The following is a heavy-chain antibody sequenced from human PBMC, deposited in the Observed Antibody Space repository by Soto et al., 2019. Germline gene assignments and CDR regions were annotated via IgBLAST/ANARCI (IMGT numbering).Heavy chain of an antibody. CDR3: AKRAWGYFYFDY. D-gene: IGHD1-26*01. V-gene: IGHV3-23*01. Sequence: GGSLRLSCAASGFTFSSYAMSWVRQAPGKGLEWVSVISGSGGSTCYADSVKGRFTISRDNSKNTLYLQMNSLRAEDTAVYYCAKRAWGYFYFDYWGQGTLVTVSS. CDR2: ISGSGGST. J-gene: IGHJ4*02. CDR1: GFTFSSYA.